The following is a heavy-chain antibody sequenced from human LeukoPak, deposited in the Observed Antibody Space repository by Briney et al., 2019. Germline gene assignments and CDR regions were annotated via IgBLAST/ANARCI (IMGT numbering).Heavy chain of an antibody. V-gene: IGHV3-64*01. Sequence: GGSLRLSCAAPGXTFSSYAMHWVRQAPGKGLESVSAISSNGGSTYYANSVKGRFTISRDNSKNTLYLQMGSLRAEDMAVYYCARLGRIAAAGTALPYYGMDVWGQGTTVTVSS. D-gene: IGHD6-13*01. CDR3: ARLGRIAAAGTALPYYGMDV. J-gene: IGHJ6*02. CDR2: ISSNGGST. CDR1: GXTFSSYA.